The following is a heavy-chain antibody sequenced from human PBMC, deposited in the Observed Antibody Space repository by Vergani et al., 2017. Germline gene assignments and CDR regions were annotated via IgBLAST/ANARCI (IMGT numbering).Heavy chain of an antibody. V-gene: IGHV5-51*01. CDR2: IYPGDSDT. Sequence: EAPLVQSGAVVTKPGESLKIFCKGSGYSFPSYCIVWVRQARGKGLEWMGIIYPGDSDTGYSPSFQGQVTISADKSISTAYLQGGSLNASDTAMYYCARRGYDDYDPLDYWGQGTLVTVSS. CDR3: ARRGYDDYDPLDY. J-gene: IGHJ4*02. D-gene: IGHD5-12*01. CDR1: GYSFPSYC.